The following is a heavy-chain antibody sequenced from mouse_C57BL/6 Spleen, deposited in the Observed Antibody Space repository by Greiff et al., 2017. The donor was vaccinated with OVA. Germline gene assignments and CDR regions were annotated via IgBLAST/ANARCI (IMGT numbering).Heavy chain of an antibody. V-gene: IGHV2-2*01. J-gene: IGHJ1*03. Sequence: VQRVESGPGLVQPSQSLSITCTVSGFSLTSYGVHWVRQSPGKGLEWLGVIWSGGSTDYNAAFISRLSISKDNSKSQVFFKMNSLQADDTAIYYCARKGRTNYWYFDVWGTGTTVTVSS. CDR3: ARKGRTNYWYFDV. CDR2: IWSGGST. CDR1: GFSLTSYG.